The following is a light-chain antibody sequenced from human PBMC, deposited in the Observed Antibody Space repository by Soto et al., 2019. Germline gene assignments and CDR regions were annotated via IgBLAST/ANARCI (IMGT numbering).Light chain of an antibody. J-gene: IGKJ2*02. V-gene: IGKV1-39*01. CDR2: AAS. CDR3: QQSSSTPRT. CDR1: QTVSNY. Sequence: DIQLTQSPSSLSASVGDRITITCRTSQTVSNYLNWYQHKPGKAPMLLIYAASNLQSGVPSRFSGSGSGTAFTLTISSLQPEDFATYYCQQSSSTPRTFGQGTKVDTK.